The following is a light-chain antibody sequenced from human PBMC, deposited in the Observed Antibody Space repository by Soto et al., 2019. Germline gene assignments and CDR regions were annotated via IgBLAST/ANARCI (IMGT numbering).Light chain of an antibody. J-gene: IGKJ3*01. V-gene: IGKV3-20*01. CDR3: QLYGSSPFT. Sequence: EIVLTQSPGTLSLSPGERATLSCRASQSVSSSYLAWYQQKPGQAPRLLIYGASSRATGIPARFSGSGSGTDFTLTINRLDPEDFAVYYCQLYGSSPFTFGPGTKVDIK. CDR2: GAS. CDR1: QSVSSSY.